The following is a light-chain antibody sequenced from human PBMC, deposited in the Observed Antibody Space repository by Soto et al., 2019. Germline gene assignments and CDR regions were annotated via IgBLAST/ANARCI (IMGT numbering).Light chain of an antibody. CDR2: EVS. V-gene: IGLV2-23*02. CDR3: CSYAGSSTSLVV. CDR1: SSDVGSYNL. Sequence: QSALTQPASVSGSPGQSITISCTGTSSDVGSYNLVSWYQQHPGKAPKLMIYEVSKRPSGVSNRFSGSKSGNTASLTISGLPGEDEADYYCCSYAGSSTSLVVFGGGTKVTVL. J-gene: IGLJ2*01.